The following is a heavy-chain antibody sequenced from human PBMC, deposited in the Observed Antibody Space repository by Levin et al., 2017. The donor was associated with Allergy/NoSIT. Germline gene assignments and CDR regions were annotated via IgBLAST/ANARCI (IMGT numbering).Heavy chain of an antibody. D-gene: IGHD1-26*01. CDR2: ISGSGGST. CDR3: AKDLARFGYSGSYIIENAQFDY. J-gene: IGHJ4*02. Sequence: GGSLRLSCAASGFTFSSYAMSWVRQAPGKGLEWVSAISGSGGSTYYADSVKGRFTISRDNSKNTLYLQMNSLRAEDTAVYYCAKDLARFGYSGSYIIENAQFDYWGQGTLVTVSS. V-gene: IGHV3-23*01. CDR1: GFTFSSYA.